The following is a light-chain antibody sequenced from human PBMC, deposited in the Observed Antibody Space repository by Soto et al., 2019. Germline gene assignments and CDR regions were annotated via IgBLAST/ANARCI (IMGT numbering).Light chain of an antibody. CDR3: QQYGSSSWT. J-gene: IGKJ1*01. Sequence: EIVLTQSPGTLSLSPGERAILSCRASQIVSSSYLAWYQQKPGQAPRLLIYGTSSRATAIPDRFSGSGSGTDFTLTISRLEPEDFAVYYCQQYGSSSWTFGQGTKVEIK. CDR2: GTS. CDR1: QIVSSSY. V-gene: IGKV3-20*01.